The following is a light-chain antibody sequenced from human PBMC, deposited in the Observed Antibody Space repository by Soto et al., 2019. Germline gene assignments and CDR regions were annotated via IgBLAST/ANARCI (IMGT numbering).Light chain of an antibody. J-gene: IGLJ2*01. CDR2: DVS. CDR1: SSDVGGYNY. Sequence: QSALTQPASVSDSPGQSITISCTGTSSDVGGYNYVSWYQQHPGKAPKFMIYDVSNRPSGVSNRFSGSKSGNTASLTIAGLQAEDEADYYCSSYTSSTTLVFGGGTQLTVL. CDR3: SSYTSSTTLV. V-gene: IGLV2-14*03.